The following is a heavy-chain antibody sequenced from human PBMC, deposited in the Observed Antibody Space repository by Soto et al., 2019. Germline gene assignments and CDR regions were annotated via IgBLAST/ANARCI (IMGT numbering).Heavy chain of an antibody. CDR2: ISSNGGST. CDR3: ARGPEELERRVAVDI. V-gene: IGHV3-64*01. CDR1: GFTFSSYA. J-gene: IGHJ3*02. Sequence: SGGSLRLSCAASGFTFSSYAMHWVRQAPGKGLEYVSAISSNGGSTYYANSVKGRFTISRDNSKNTLYLQMGSLRGEDMAVYYCARGPEELERRVAVDIWGQGTMVTVSS. D-gene: IGHD1-1*01.